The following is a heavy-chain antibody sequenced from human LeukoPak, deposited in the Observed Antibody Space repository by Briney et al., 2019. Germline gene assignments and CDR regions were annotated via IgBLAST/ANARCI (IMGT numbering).Heavy chain of an antibody. D-gene: IGHD3-22*01. Sequence: GGSLRLSCAASGFTVSSNYMSWVRQAPGKGLEWVSVFYSGGNTYYADSVKGRFTISRDNSKNTLYFQMTSLRAEDTAVYYCARADYYDSSGYNDYWGQGTLVTVSS. CDR3: ARADYYDSSGYNDY. CDR2: FYSGGNT. J-gene: IGHJ4*02. V-gene: IGHV3-53*01. CDR1: GFTVSSNY.